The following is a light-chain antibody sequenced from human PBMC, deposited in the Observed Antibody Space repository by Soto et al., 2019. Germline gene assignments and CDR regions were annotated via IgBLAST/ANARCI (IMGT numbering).Light chain of an antibody. CDR1: QIVSRY. CDR3: QQGYSFTVT. V-gene: IGKV1-39*01. J-gene: IGKJ4*02. CDR2: DXS. Sequence: DIHMTQSPSSLSASFGDRVTMSXRASQIVSRYLNWYQQRAGXAPRXXXYDXSSLQSGVPPRFSGSGSATDFTLTISSLQPEYFATYYCQQGYSFTVTFGGGTKVDIK.